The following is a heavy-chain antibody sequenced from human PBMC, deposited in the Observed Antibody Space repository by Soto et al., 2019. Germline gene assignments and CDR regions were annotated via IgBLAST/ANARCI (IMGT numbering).Heavy chain of an antibody. D-gene: IGHD3-22*01. CDR1: GFTFSRYS. J-gene: IGHJ4*02. CDR3: ARDVRHYYDSSGYEI. V-gene: IGHV3-30-3*01. Sequence: QVQLVESGGGVVRPGRSLRLSCAASGFTFSRYSMHWVRQAPGKGLEWVAVISDDGSNKYNADSVKGRFTISRDNSKNTLYLQMNSLRAEDTAVYYCARDVRHYYDSSGYEIWGQGTLVTVSS. CDR2: ISDDGSNK.